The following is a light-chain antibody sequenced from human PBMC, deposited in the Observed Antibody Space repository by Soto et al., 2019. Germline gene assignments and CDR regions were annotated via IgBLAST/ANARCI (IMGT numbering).Light chain of an antibody. CDR2: AAS. J-gene: IGKJ3*01. Sequence: DIQITPSPSSLSASVGDRVTITCRASQSISSYLNWYQQKPGKAPKLLIYAASSLQSGVPSRFSGSGSGTDFTLTISSLQPEDFATYYCQQSYSTPQFGPGTKVDIK. CDR1: QSISSY. V-gene: IGKV1-39*01. CDR3: QQSYSTPQ.